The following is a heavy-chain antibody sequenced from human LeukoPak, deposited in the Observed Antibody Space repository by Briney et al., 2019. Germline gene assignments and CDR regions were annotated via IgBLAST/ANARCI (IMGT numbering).Heavy chain of an antibody. CDR3: ARGGGQQLVLHFDY. Sequence: GGSLRLSCAASGFTFSSYSMNWVRQAPGKGLEWVSSISSSSSSYIYYADSVKGRFTISRDNSKNTLYLQMNSLRAEDTAVYYCARGGGQQLVLHFDYWGQGTLVTVSS. D-gene: IGHD6-13*01. V-gene: IGHV3-21*01. J-gene: IGHJ4*02. CDR1: GFTFSSYS. CDR2: ISSSSSSYI.